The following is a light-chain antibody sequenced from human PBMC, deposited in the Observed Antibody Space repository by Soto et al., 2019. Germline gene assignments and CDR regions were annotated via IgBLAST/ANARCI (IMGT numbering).Light chain of an antibody. CDR1: QSVSSSY. CDR3: QQYGSSPWT. J-gene: IGKJ1*01. V-gene: IGKV3-20*01. CDR2: GAY. Sequence: EIVLTQSPGPLSLSPGERATLSCRASQSVSSSYLAWYQQKPGQAPRPLIYGAYSRAIGIPDRFSGSESGTDFTLTISSLEPEDFAVYYCQQYGSSPWTFGQGTKVEIK.